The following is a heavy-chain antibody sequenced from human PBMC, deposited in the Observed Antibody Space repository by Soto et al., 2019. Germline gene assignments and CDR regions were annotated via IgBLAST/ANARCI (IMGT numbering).Heavy chain of an antibody. J-gene: IGHJ5*02. CDR1: GDTFTNFG. V-gene: IGHV1-18*01. Sequence: QLVQSGPEVKKPGASITVSCKTSGDTFTNFGLSWVRQAPGPGLEWMGWIATYNSNRNYAQKFQGRLTLTTDTSTSTAYMELKNLGYDDTAVYYCARVVRGVVNWFDPWGQGTLVTVSS. D-gene: IGHD3-10*01. CDR2: IATYNSNR. CDR3: ARVVRGVVNWFDP.